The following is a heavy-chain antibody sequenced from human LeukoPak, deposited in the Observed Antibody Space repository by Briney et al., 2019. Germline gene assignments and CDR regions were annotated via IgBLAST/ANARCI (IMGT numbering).Heavy chain of an antibody. CDR3: ARDPRRYSGYGFDY. J-gene: IGHJ4*02. CDR2: INPNSGGT. CDR1: GYTSTGYY. Sequence: ASVKVSCKASGYTSTGYYMHWVRQAPGQGLEGMGWINPNSGGTNYAQKFQGRVTMTRDTSTSTVYMELSSLRSEDTAVYYCARDPRRYSGYGFDYWGQGTLVTVSS. V-gene: IGHV1-2*02. D-gene: IGHD5-12*01.